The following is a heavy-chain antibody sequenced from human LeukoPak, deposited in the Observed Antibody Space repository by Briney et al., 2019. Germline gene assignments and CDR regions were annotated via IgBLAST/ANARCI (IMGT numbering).Heavy chain of an antibody. J-gene: IGHJ4*02. Sequence: PGGSLRLSCAASEFAFSGYWMHWVRQTPGKGLVWVSRINGDGSSTTYADYADSVKGRFTISRDNAKNTLYLQMNSLRAEDTAVYYCATDFTASYRLDYWGQGTLVTVSS. CDR2: INGDGSST. D-gene: IGHD3-16*02. CDR3: ATDFTASYRLDY. CDR1: EFAFSGYW. V-gene: IGHV3-74*01.